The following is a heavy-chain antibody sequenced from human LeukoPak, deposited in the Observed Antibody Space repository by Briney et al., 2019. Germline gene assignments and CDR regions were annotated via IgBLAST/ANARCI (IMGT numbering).Heavy chain of an antibody. CDR2: IIPILGIA. Sequence: SVKVSCKASGGIFSSYAISWVRQAPGQGLEWMGRIIPILGIANYAQKFQGRVTITADKSTSTAYMELSSLRSEDTAVYYCARVAAGTPSNWFDPWGQGTLVTVSS. CDR3: ARVAAGTPSNWFDP. D-gene: IGHD6-19*01. CDR1: GGIFSSYA. V-gene: IGHV1-69*04. J-gene: IGHJ5*02.